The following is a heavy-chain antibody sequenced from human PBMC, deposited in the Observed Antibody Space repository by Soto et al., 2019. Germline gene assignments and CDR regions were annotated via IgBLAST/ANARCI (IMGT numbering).Heavy chain of an antibody. Sequence: EVQLVESGGGLVQPGGSLRLSCAASGFTFSSYWMSWVRQAPGKGLEWVANIKQDGSEKYYVDSVKGRFTISRDNAKNSLYLQMKSLRAEDTAVYYCARVGVAYYDILTGYYSTPYYFDYWGQGTLVTVSS. CDR2: IKQDGSEK. CDR3: ARVGVAYYDILTGYYSTPYYFDY. V-gene: IGHV3-7*01. J-gene: IGHJ4*02. CDR1: GFTFSSYW. D-gene: IGHD3-9*01.